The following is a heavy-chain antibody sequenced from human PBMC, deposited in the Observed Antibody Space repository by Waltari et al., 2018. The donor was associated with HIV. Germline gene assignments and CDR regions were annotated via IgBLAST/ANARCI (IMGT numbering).Heavy chain of an antibody. CDR2: INHSGST. J-gene: IGHJ5*02. CDR1: GGSFSGSY. V-gene: IGHV4-34*01. D-gene: IGHD4-17*01. CDR3: ARGTTTVTPNWCDP. Sequence: QVQLQQWGAGLLKPSETLSPTCAGYGGSFSGSYWSWIRKPPGKGLEWIGEINHSGSTNYNPSLKSRVTISVDTSKNQFSLKLSSVTAADTAVYYCARGTTTVTPNWCDPWGQGTLVTVSS.